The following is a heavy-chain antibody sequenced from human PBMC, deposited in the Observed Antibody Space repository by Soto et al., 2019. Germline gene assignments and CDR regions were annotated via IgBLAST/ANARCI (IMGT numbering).Heavy chain of an antibody. CDR1: GFTFSSYW. V-gene: IGHV3-74*01. D-gene: IGHD3-16*02. CDR2: INSDGSIT. CDR3: VRYPRSVGGSYRPDY. Sequence: PGGSLRLSCAASGFTFSSYWMHWVRQVPEKGLAWVSRINSDGSITNYADAVKGRFTISRDNVKNTLYLQMNSLRAEDTAVYYCVRYPRSVGGSYRPDYWGQGTLVTVSS. J-gene: IGHJ4*02.